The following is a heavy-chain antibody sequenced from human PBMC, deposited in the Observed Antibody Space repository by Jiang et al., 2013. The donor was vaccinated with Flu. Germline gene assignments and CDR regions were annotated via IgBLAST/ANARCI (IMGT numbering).Heavy chain of an antibody. Sequence: PGASVKVSCKPSGYTFTTYAVNWVRQAPGRGLEWMGWINTNTGNPTYAQGFTGRFVFSLDTSVSTAYLQINSLKAEDTAVYYCARTRITMVPAFDPWGQGTLVTVSS. D-gene: IGHD3-10*01. CDR3: ARTRITMVPAFDP. CDR1: GYTFTTYA. CDR2: INTNTGNP. J-gene: IGHJ5*02. V-gene: IGHV7-4-1*02.